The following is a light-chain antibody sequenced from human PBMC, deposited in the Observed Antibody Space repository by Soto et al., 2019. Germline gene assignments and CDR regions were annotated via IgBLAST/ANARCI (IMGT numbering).Light chain of an antibody. Sequence: QSALTQPPSASGSPGQSVTISCTGTSSDVGGYNYVSWYQQHPGKAPKLMIYEVNKRPSGVPDRFSGSKSGNTASLTVSGLQAEDEAYYYCSSYAGSNNFGVFGTVTKLTVL. CDR1: SSDVGGYNY. CDR3: SSYAGSNNFGV. V-gene: IGLV2-8*01. CDR2: EVN. J-gene: IGLJ1*01.